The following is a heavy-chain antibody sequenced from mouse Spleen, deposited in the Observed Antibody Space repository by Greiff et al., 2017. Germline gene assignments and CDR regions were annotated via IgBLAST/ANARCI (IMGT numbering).Heavy chain of an antibody. J-gene: IGHJ3*01. CDR3: VRLGDDYDGGFAY. V-gene: IGHV1-26*01. D-gene: IGHD2-4*01. CDR1: GYTFTDYY. CDR2: INPNNGGT. Sequence: VQLQQSGPELVKPGASVKISCKASGYTFTDYYMNWVKQSHGKSLEWIGDINPNNGGTSYNQKFKGKATLTVDKSSSTAYMELRSLTSEDSAVYYCVRLGDDYDGGFAYWGQGTLVTVSA.